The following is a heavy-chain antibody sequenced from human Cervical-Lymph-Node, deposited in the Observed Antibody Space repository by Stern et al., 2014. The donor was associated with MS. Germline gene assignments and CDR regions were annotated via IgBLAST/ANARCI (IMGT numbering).Heavy chain of an antibody. CDR3: ARDALVDAYDI. Sequence: QVQLQESGPGLVKPSQTLSLTCTVSGGSVSSGSYYWTWVRQPAGKGLEWIGRIYTSGTTNYNPSLKSRVSISLDPAKNHFPLKLTSGTAADTAVYFCARDALVDAYDIWGQGTMVTVSS. V-gene: IGHV4-61*02. D-gene: IGHD6-13*01. J-gene: IGHJ3*02. CDR2: IYTSGTT. CDR1: GGSVSSGSYY.